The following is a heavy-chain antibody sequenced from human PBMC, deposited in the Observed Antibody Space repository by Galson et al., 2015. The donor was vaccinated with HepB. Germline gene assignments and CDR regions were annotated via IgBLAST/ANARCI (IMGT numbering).Heavy chain of an antibody. Sequence: SVKVSCKASGYTFTGYYMHWVRQAPGQGLEWMGRINPNSGGTNYAQKFQGRVTMTRDTSISTAYMELSRLRSDDTAVYYCARDYYDSSGYYNWFDPWGQGTLVTVSS. V-gene: IGHV1-2*06. CDR1: GYTFTGYY. CDR2: INPNSGGT. J-gene: IGHJ5*02. CDR3: ARDYYDSSGYYNWFDP. D-gene: IGHD3-22*01.